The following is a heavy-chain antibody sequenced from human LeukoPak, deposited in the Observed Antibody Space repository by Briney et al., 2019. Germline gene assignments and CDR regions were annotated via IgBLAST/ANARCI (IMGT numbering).Heavy chain of an antibody. D-gene: IGHD3-16*02. CDR1: GFTFSSYA. J-gene: IGHJ5*02. V-gene: IGHV3-23*01. CDR3: AKGRLGELSLNWFDP. CDR2: ISGSGGST. Sequence: GGSLRLSCAASGFTFSSYAMSWVRQAPGKGLEWVSAISGSGGSTYYADSVKGRFTISRDNSKNTLYLQMNSLRAEDTAVYYCAKGRLGELSLNWFDPWGQGTLVTVSS.